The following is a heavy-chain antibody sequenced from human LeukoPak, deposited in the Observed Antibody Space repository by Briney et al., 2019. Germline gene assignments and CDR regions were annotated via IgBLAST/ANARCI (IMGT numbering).Heavy chain of an antibody. Sequence: GESLKISCKGSGYSFTSYWIGWVRQLPGKGLEWMGIIYPGDSDTRYSPSFQGQVTISADKSISTAYLQWSSLKASDTAMYYCARTEPPGVTPGPKNWFDPWGQGTLVTVSS. CDR1: GYSFTSYW. V-gene: IGHV5-51*01. CDR2: IYPGDSDT. CDR3: ARTEPPGVTPGPKNWFDP. J-gene: IGHJ5*02. D-gene: IGHD4-23*01.